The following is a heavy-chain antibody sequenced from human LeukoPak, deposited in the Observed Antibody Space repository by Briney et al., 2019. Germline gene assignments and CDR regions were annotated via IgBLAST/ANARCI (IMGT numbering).Heavy chain of an antibody. D-gene: IGHD3-22*01. CDR3: ARVLSGSNFDY. V-gene: IGHV4-4*02. CDR2: IFHSGST. Sequence: SETLSLTCAVSGGSISSSNWWSWVRQHPGKGLEWIGEIFHSGSTNYNPSLKSRVTISVDKSKNQFSLRLSSVTAADTAVYYCARVLSGSNFDYWGQGTLVTVSS. J-gene: IGHJ4*02. CDR1: GGSISSSNW.